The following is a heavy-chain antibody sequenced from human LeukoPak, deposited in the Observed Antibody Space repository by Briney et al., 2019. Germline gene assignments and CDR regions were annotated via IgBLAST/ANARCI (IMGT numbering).Heavy chain of an antibody. CDR2: IYPGGSDT. Sequence: GESLKISCKGSEYSFTSYWISWVRQMPGKGLEWMGIIYPGGSDTRYSPSFQGQVTISADKSISTAYLQWSSLKASDTAMYYCAAHSSVELPPDAFDIWGQGTMVTVSS. J-gene: IGHJ3*02. V-gene: IGHV5-51*01. D-gene: IGHD1-26*01. CDR1: EYSFTSYW. CDR3: AAHSSVELPPDAFDI.